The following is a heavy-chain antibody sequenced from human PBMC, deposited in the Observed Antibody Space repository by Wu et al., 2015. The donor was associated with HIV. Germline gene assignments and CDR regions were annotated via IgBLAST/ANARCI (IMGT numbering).Heavy chain of an antibody. CDR2: ISVHNGNT. D-gene: IGHD2-15*01. Sequence: QVQLVQSGAEVKEPGASVKVSCKASGYLFTTYGITWVRQAPGQGLEWMGWISVHNGNTNYTQMLQGRVTMTTDISTNTAYMVLRNLTSDDTAVYYCARGXSRVAAAIQGFNIWGQGTMVTVSS. CDR1: GYLFTTYG. J-gene: IGHJ3*02. CDR3: ARGXSRVAAAIQGFNI. V-gene: IGHV1-18*01.